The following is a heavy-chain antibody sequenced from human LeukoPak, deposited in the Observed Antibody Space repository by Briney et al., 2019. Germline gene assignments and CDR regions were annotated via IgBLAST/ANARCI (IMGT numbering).Heavy chain of an antibody. CDR3: ARVNHSIAVAGNLDY. CDR1: GGTFSSYA. Sequence: SVKVSCKASGGTFSSYAISWVRQAPGQGLEWVGGIIPILGIANYAQKFQGRVTITADKSTSTAYMELSSLRSEDTAVYYCARVNHSIAVAGNLDYWGQGTLGTVSS. CDR2: IIPILGIA. D-gene: IGHD6-19*01. J-gene: IGHJ4*02. V-gene: IGHV1-69*10.